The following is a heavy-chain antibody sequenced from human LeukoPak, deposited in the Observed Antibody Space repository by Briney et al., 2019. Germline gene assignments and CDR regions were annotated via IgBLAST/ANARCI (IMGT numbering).Heavy chain of an antibody. Sequence: GESLKISCRGSGYMFSDYWIGWVRQMPGKGLEWMGIIYPGDSDIRYSPSFQGQVTFSADKSISTAYLQWSSLKASDTAMYYCAKYYYDRSVGPFDYWGQGTLVTVSS. CDR2: IYPGDSDI. V-gene: IGHV5-51*01. D-gene: IGHD3-22*01. CDR1: GYMFSDYW. CDR3: AKYYYDRSVGPFDY. J-gene: IGHJ4*02.